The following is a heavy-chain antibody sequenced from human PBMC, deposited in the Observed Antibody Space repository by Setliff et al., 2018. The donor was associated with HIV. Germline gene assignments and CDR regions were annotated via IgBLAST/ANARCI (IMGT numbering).Heavy chain of an antibody. Sequence: PSETLSLTCSVSGASIRGHYWSWIRQSPGKGLEWIGNIYYSGNTNYNPSSKSRVTISVDTSKNQFSLRVNSVTAADTAVYSCARSLVPSGYYYGRHAFDIWGQGTKVTVSS. CDR2: IYYSGNT. CDR1: GASIRGHY. J-gene: IGHJ3*02. D-gene: IGHD3-22*01. V-gene: IGHV4-59*08. CDR3: ARSLVPSGYYYGRHAFDI.